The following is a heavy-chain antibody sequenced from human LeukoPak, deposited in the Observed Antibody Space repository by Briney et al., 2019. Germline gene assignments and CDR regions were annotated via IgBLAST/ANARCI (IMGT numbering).Heavy chain of an antibody. D-gene: IGHD7-27*01. Sequence: GGSLRLSCAASGFSFSSYGMYWARQAPGKGLEWVAFIRYDESNKNYADSVKGRFTISGDNSKNTLYLQMNSLRPEDTAVYYCAKGNWGSPIDYWGQGTLVPVSS. CDR3: AKGNWGSPIDY. CDR1: GFSFSSYG. J-gene: IGHJ4*02. V-gene: IGHV3-30*02. CDR2: IRYDESNK.